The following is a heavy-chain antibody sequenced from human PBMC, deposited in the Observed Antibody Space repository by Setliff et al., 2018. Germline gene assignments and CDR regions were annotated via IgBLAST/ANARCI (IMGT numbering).Heavy chain of an antibody. CDR3: ARDVYDFRTGLGGP. D-gene: IGHD3-3*01. V-gene: IGHV3-23*03. J-gene: IGHJ5*02. CDR1: GFAFSTYA. CDR2: FYDSRGDT. Sequence: GGSLRLSCAASGFAFSTYAVSWVRQAPGKGLEWVSIFYDSRGDTYYADSVKGRFTVSRDTSKNTVFLQMNSLRPDDTAVYYCARDVYDFRTGLGGPWGQGTRVTVSS.